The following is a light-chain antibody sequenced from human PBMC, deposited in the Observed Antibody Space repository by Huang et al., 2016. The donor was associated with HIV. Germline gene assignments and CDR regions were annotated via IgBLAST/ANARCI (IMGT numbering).Light chain of an antibody. CDR1: QSVSSN. CDR2: SAS. V-gene: IGKV3-15*01. J-gene: IGKJ5*01. CDR3: HQYNNWPPIT. Sequence: EIMMTQSPATLSVSPGERATLSCRASQSVSSNLAWYQQKPGQAPRLLIYSASTRATGIPPRFSGSGSGTEFSLTISSLQSEDLAVYYCHQYNNWPPITFGQGTRLEIK.